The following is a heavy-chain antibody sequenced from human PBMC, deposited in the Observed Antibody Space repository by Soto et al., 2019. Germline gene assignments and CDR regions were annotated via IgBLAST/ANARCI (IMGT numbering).Heavy chain of an antibody. CDR1: GYTFTSYD. Sequence: QVQLVQSGAEVKKPGASVKVSCKASGYTFTSYDINWVRQATGQGLEWMGWMNPNSGNTGYAQKFQGRVTMTRNTSISTAYMELSSLRCEGTAVYYCARWPDGYYYYGMDVWGQGTTVTVSS. J-gene: IGHJ6*02. CDR2: MNPNSGNT. V-gene: IGHV1-8*01. CDR3: ARWPDGYYYYGMDV.